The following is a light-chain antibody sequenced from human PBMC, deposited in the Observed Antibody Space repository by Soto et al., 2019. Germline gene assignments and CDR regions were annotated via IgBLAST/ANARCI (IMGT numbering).Light chain of an antibody. Sequence: IVLTQSPCTLSLSPRERGTLSCRASQNLGTLYLAWFQQKSGQAPRLLIYSASRRATGIPDRFTGSGSGTDFTLTINRVEPEDFAVYFCQQYAGSPRTFGQGTKVDIK. V-gene: IGKV3-20*01. J-gene: IGKJ1*01. CDR2: SAS. CDR3: QQYAGSPRT. CDR1: QNLGTLY.